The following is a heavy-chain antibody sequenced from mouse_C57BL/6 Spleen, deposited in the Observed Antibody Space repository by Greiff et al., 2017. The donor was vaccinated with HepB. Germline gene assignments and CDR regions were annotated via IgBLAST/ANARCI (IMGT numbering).Heavy chain of an antibody. CDR3: APTGTGGYFDV. CDR2: IDPENGDT. CDR1: GFNINDDY. D-gene: IGHD4-1*01. J-gene: IGHJ1*03. V-gene: IGHV14-4*01. Sequence: EVQLQESGAELVRPGASVKLSCTASGFNINDDYMHWVKQRPEQGLEWIGWIDPENGDTEYASKFQGKATITADTSSNTAYLQLSSLTSEDTAVYYCAPTGTGGYFDVWGTGTTVTVSS.